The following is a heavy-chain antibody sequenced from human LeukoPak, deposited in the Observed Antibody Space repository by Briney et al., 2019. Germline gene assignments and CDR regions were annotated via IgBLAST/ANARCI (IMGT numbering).Heavy chain of an antibody. D-gene: IGHD5-18*01. CDR2: IVVGSGNT. Sequence: SVKVSCKASGFTFTSSAIQWVRQARGQRLQWIRWIVVGSGNTNYAQRFQERVTITRDMSTSTAYMELSSLRSDDTAVYYCAAPLDVDTAMVTLGHWGQGTLVTVSS. CDR3: AAPLDVDTAMVTLGH. CDR1: GFTFTSSA. V-gene: IGHV1-58*02. J-gene: IGHJ5*02.